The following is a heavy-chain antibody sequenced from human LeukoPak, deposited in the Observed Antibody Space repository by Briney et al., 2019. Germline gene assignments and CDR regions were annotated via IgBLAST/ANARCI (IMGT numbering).Heavy chain of an antibody. D-gene: IGHD3-10*01. V-gene: IGHV3-7*01. CDR2: IKGDGSEK. Sequence: GGSLRLSCAASGFTFSSYWMSWVRQAPGRGLEWVANIKGDGSEKYYVDSVKGRFTLSRDNAQSSLYLQMNSLRAEETAVYYCAPSRVVSLWFGELYSGQGTLVTVSS. CDR1: GFTFSSYW. J-gene: IGHJ4*02. CDR3: APSRVVSLWFGELY.